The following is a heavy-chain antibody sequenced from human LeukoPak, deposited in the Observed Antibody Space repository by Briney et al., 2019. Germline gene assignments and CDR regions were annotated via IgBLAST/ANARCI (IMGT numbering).Heavy chain of an antibody. CDR1: GYTFTSYD. CDR2: ISAYNGNT. Sequence: GASVKVSCKASGYTFTSYDINWVRQAPGQGLEWMGWISAYNGNTNYAQKLQGRVTMTTDTSTSTAYMELRSLRSDDTAVYYCATSGYSDSSAYTYHYFDYWGQGTLVTVSS. CDR3: ATSGYSDSSAYTYHYFDY. D-gene: IGHD3-22*01. V-gene: IGHV1-18*01. J-gene: IGHJ4*02.